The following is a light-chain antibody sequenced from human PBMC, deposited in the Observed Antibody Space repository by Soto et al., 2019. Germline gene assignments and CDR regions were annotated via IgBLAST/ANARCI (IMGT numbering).Light chain of an antibody. Sequence: QSVLTQPASVSGSPGQSITISCTGTSSDVGGYNFVSWYQHHPGKAPKLIIYDVDSRASGVSNRFSGSKSGNTASLTISGLQAEDEADYYCSSYISSSTLVVFGKGTKLTVL. CDR2: DVD. J-gene: IGLJ2*01. V-gene: IGLV2-14*03. CDR3: SSYISSSTLVV. CDR1: SSDVGGYNF.